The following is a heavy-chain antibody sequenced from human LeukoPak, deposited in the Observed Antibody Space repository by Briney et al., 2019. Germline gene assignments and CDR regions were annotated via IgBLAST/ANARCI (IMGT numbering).Heavy chain of an antibody. CDR3: ARDMTPYDILTPDAFDI. Sequence: ASVKVSCKASGYTFTSYDINWVRQAPGQGLEWMGWMNPNSGNTNYAQKLQGRVTMTTDTSTSTAYMELRSLRSDDTAVYYCARDMTPYDILTPDAFDIWGQGTMVTVSS. CDR2: MNPNSGNT. V-gene: IGHV1-18*01. CDR1: GYTFTSYD. D-gene: IGHD3-9*01. J-gene: IGHJ3*02.